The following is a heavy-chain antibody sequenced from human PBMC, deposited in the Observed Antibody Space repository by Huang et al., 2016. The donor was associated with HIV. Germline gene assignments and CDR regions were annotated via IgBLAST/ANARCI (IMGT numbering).Heavy chain of an antibody. D-gene: IGHD3-10*01. CDR2: IYYSGGP. CDR1: GGSIRSDNYY. Sequence: QLQLQESGPGLVKPSETLSLTCTVSGGSIRSDNYYWGWIRQPPGKGLEWIGGIYYSGGPYYNPSLTRRVTITVDTSKNHFSVAMGSVPAADTAVYYCARLPGSITMVRGVITDPYWGQGALVTVSS. V-gene: IGHV4-39*02. CDR3: ARLPGSITMVRGVITDPY. J-gene: IGHJ4*02.